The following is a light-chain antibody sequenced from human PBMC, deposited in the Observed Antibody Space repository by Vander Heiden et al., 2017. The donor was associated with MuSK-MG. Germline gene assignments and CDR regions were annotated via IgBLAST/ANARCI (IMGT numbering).Light chain of an antibody. Sequence: DIVFTQSPVSLAVSLCERATINCRSSQSVLYSSDNRNYLAWYQQKPGQPPKLLFYWASTRESGVPDRFSGSGSGTDFTLTISSLQAEDVAVYFCHQYYNSPRSFGQGTRVEIK. J-gene: IGKJ1*01. CDR1: QSVLYSSDNRNY. CDR2: WAS. CDR3: HQYYNSPRS. V-gene: IGKV4-1*01.